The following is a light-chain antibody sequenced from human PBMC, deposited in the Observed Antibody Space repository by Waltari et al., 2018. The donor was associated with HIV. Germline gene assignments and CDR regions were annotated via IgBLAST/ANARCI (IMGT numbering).Light chain of an antibody. J-gene: IGLJ1*01. CDR1: NSDIGHFYS. CDR2: EVN. CDR3: CSYAGAYTYV. V-gene: IGLV2-11*01. Sequence: QSALTQPRSVSGSPGQSVTISCTGTNSDIGHFYSVSWYQQFPGKAPKVISYEVNQRPSGVPDRFTGSKSGITASLTISGLQGEDEADYYCCSYAGAYTYVFGTGTKVTVL.